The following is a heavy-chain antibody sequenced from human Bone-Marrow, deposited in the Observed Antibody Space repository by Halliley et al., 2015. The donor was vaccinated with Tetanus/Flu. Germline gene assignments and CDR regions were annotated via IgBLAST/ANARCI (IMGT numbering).Heavy chain of an antibody. CDR2: IYYSGST. D-gene: IGHD3-9*01. V-gene: IGHV4-39*01. CDR3: ARHLRFGWENGALDI. J-gene: IGHJ3*02. CDR1: GGSISSSSYY. Sequence: LRLSCTVSGGSISSSSYYWGWIRQPPGKGLEWIGSIYYSGSTYDNPSLKSRVTISVDTSKNQFSLRLSSVTAADTAVYYCARHLRFGWENGALDIWGQGTMVTVSS.